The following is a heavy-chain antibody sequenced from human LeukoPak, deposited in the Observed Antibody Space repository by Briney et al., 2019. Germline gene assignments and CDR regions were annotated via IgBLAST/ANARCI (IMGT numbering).Heavy chain of an antibody. D-gene: IGHD1-1*01. CDR1: GGTFNSFT. CDR2: IIPIFGTA. J-gene: IGHJ4*02. V-gene: IGHV1-69*05. Sequence: VASVKVSCKASGGTFNSFTINWVRQAPGQGLEWMGGIIPIFGTADYAQKFQGRVTITTDESTTTAYMELSSLRSEDTAVYYCASAPVNLIQLERRYYFDYWGQGTLVTVSS. CDR3: ASAPVNLIQLERRYYFDY.